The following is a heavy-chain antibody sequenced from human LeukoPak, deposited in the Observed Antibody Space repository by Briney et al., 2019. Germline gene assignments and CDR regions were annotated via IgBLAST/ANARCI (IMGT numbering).Heavy chain of an antibody. CDR2: VYYSGST. J-gene: IGHJ6*02. Sequence: SETLPLTCTVSGDSIRKYYWSWIRQPPGKGLEWIGYVYYSGSTNSNPSLKSRVTISLDTSKNQFSLKLTSVTAADTAVYYCARGPKFGESYYYGMDVWGQGTTVTVSS. CDR1: GDSIRKYY. V-gene: IGHV4-59*01. D-gene: IGHD3-10*02. CDR3: ARGPKFGESYYYGMDV.